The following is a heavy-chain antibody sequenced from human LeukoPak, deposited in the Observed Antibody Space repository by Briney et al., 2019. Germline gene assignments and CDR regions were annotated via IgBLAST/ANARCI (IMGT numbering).Heavy chain of an antibody. CDR1: GGSVSSNSVA. J-gene: IGHJ5*02. V-gene: IGHV6-1*01. Sequence: SQTLSLTCAISGGSVSSNSVAWNWFRQSPSRGLEWLGRTYYTSKWNNDYAVSVQSRIAVNPDTSKNQFSLHLNSVTPEDTAVYYCARQAYRRFDPWGQGTLVTVSS. CDR3: ARQAYRRFDP. CDR2: TYYTSKWNN.